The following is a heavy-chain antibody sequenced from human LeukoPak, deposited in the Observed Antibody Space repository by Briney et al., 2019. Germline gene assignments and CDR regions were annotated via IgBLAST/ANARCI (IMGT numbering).Heavy chain of an antibody. Sequence: ASVTVSFKSSVYTFTIYGISWVRPAPGQGLEWMGLICAYNGKTNNAQKLQGGVTITTDTSTSTAYMQLRSLRSDETAVYYCARDGGYCSGGSCYSTSFDIWGQGTMVTVSS. J-gene: IGHJ3*02. CDR2: ICAYNGKT. V-gene: IGHV1-18*01. D-gene: IGHD2-15*01. CDR1: VYTFTIYG. CDR3: ARDGGYCSGGSCYSTSFDI.